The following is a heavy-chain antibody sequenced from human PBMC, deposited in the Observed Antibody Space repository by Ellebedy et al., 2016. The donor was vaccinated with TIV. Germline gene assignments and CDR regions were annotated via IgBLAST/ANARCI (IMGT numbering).Heavy chain of an antibody. J-gene: IGHJ6*02. V-gene: IGHV3-21*01. CDR2: ISSSSSYI. D-gene: IGHD3-9*01. Sequence: GESLKISXAAPGFTFSNYSMNWVRQAPGKGLEWVSSISSSSSYIYYADSVKGRFIISRDNAKNSLYLQMNSLRAEDTAGYYCARDTSRNYDILTGYYTPYYYGMDVWGQGTTVTVSS. CDR1: GFTFSNYS. CDR3: ARDTSRNYDILTGYYTPYYYGMDV.